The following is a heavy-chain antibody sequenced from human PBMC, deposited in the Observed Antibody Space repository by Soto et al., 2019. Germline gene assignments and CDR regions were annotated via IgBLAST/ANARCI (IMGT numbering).Heavy chain of an antibody. CDR1: GYTFSSYG. Sequence: QVQLVQSGGEVKKPGASVKVSCKASGYTFSSYGINWVRQAPGQGLEWLGWISPYDGNTKYAQILQGRVAMTTDTSTQTAYMEVRSLRSGDTAVYYCARGGYYDSSGSRNYHYYGMNVWGQGTTVTVSS. D-gene: IGHD3-22*01. CDR2: ISPYDGNT. V-gene: IGHV1-18*01. J-gene: IGHJ6*02. CDR3: ARGGYYDSSGSRNYHYYGMNV.